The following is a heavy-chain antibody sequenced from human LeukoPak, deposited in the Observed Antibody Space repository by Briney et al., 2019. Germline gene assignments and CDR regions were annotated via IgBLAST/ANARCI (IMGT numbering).Heavy chain of an antibody. Sequence: SVKVSCKASGYTFTSYAISWVRQAPGQGLEWMGGIIPIFGTANYAQKFQGRVTITADESTSTAYMELSSLRSEDTAVYYCARPLDSSGYFVWYFDLWGRGTLVTVSS. CDR2: IIPIFGTA. CDR3: ARPLDSSGYFVWYFDL. J-gene: IGHJ2*01. V-gene: IGHV1-69*13. D-gene: IGHD3-22*01. CDR1: GYTFTSYA.